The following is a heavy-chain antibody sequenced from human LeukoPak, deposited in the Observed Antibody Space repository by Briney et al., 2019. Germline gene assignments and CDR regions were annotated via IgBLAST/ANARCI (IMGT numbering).Heavy chain of an antibody. V-gene: IGHV3-23*01. CDR1: GFTFSNYV. J-gene: IGHJ6*02. Sequence: GGSLRLSCAASGFTFSNYVMSWVRQAPGKGPEWVSAISGSGYSTNYSDSVKGRFTISGDNSKNTLYLQINSLRAEDTAVYYCVKAPVWGQGTTVTVSS. CDR3: VKAPV. CDR2: ISGSGYST.